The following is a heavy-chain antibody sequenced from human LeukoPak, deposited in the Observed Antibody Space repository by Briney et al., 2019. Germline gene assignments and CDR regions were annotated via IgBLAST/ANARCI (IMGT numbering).Heavy chain of an antibody. V-gene: IGHV1-18*01. CDR2: ISAYNGNT. Sequence: ASVEVSCKASGYTFTSYGISWVRQAPGQGLEWMGWISAYNGNTNYAQKLQGRVTMTTDTSTSTAYMELRSLRSDDTAVYYCATRRDIVVVVAATPDYYYGMDVWGQGTTVTVSS. J-gene: IGHJ6*02. CDR1: GYTFTSYG. D-gene: IGHD2-15*01. CDR3: ATRRDIVVVVAATPDYYYGMDV.